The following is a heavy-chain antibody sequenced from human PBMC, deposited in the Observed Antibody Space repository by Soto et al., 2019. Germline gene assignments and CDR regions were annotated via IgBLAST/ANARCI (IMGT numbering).Heavy chain of an antibody. Sequence: QVQLVQSGAEVKKPGSSVKVSCKASGGTFSSYTISWVRQAPGQGLEWMGRIIPILGIANYAQKFQGRVTITADKSTSTAYMELSSLRSEDTAVYYCARGGSGYKRNWFDPWGQGTLVTVSS. J-gene: IGHJ5*02. V-gene: IGHV1-69*02. D-gene: IGHD5-12*01. CDR2: IIPILGIA. CDR3: ARGGSGYKRNWFDP. CDR1: GGTFSSYT.